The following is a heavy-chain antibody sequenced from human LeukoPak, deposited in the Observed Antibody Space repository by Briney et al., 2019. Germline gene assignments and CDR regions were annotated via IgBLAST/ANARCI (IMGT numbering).Heavy chain of an antibody. Sequence: GASVNVSCKASGYTFTSYGISWVRQAPGQGLEWMGWISAYNGNTNYAQKLQGRVTMTTDTSTSTAYMELRSLRSDDTAVYYCARVEQQLVGNWFDPWGQGTLVTVSS. CDR2: ISAYNGNT. J-gene: IGHJ5*02. V-gene: IGHV1-18*01. CDR1: GYTFTSYG. D-gene: IGHD6-13*01. CDR3: ARVEQQLVGNWFDP.